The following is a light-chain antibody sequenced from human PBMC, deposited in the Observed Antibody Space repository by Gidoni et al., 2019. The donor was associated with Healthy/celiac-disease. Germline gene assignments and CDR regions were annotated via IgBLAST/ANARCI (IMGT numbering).Light chain of an antibody. V-gene: IGKV1-5*03. Sequence: DIQMTQSPSTLSASVGDRVTIPCRASQSISSWLAWYQQKPGKAPKLLIYKASSLESGVPSRFSGSGSGTEFTLTISSLQPDDFATYYCQPYNSYPYTFGQGTKLEIK. CDR1: QSISSW. J-gene: IGKJ2*01. CDR2: KAS. CDR3: QPYNSYPYT.